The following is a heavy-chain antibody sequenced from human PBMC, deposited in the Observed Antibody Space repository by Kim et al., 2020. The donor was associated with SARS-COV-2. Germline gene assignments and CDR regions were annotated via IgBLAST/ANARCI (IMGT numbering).Heavy chain of an antibody. Sequence: YRESTNYNPSLESRVTISVDTSKNQFSLKLSSVTAADTAVYYCARGMGDLWGRGTLVTVSS. J-gene: IGHJ2*01. V-gene: IGHV4-59*09. CDR3: ARGMGDL. CDR2: YREST.